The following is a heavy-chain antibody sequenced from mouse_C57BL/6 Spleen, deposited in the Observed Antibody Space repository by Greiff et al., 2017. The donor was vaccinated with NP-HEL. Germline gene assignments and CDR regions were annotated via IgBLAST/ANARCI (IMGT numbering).Heavy chain of an antibody. Sequence: VQGVESGPGLVQPSQSLSITCTVSGFSLTSYGVHWVRQSPGKGLEWLGVIWRGGSTDYNAAFMSRLSITKDNSKSQVFFKMNSLQADDTAIYYCAKKGPSTGTRGAMDYWGQGTSVTVSS. CDR2: IWRGGST. CDR3: AKKGPSTGTRGAMDY. J-gene: IGHJ4*01. V-gene: IGHV2-5*01. D-gene: IGHD4-1*02. CDR1: GFSLTSYG.